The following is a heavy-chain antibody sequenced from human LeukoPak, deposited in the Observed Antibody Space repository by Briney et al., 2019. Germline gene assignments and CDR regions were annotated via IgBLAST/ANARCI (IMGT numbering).Heavy chain of an antibody. Sequence: SVKVSCKASGGTFSSYAISWVRQAPGQGLEWMGGIIPIFGTANYAQKFQGRVTITADKSTSTAYMELSSLRSEDTAVYYCAKHKVVVVPAATDYWGQGTLVTVSS. V-gene: IGHV1-69*06. CDR3: AKHKVVVVPAATDY. J-gene: IGHJ4*02. CDR1: GGTFSSYA. CDR2: IIPIFGTA. D-gene: IGHD2-2*01.